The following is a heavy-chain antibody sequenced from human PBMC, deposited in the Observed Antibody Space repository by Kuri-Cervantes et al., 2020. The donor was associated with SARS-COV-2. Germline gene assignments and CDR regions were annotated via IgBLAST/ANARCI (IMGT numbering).Heavy chain of an antibody. J-gene: IGHJ6*03. D-gene: IGHD2-2*02. CDR1: GFTFSSYS. V-gene: IGHV3-21*01. Sequence: GESLKISCAASGFTFSSYSMNWVRQAPGKGLEWVSSISSSSSYIYYADSVKGRFTISRDDAKNSLYLQMNSPRAEDTAVYYCARARYCSSTSCYTDYYYMDVWGKGTTVTVSS. CDR3: ARARYCSSTSCYTDYYYMDV. CDR2: ISSSSSYI.